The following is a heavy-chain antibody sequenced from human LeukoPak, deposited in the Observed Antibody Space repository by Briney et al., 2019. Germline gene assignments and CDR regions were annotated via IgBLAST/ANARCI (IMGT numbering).Heavy chain of an antibody. CDR1: GFTFSSYA. D-gene: IGHD6-13*01. CDR3: ARAGLIAAAGTGDDY. V-gene: IGHV3-30-3*01. Sequence: HPGGSLRLSCAASGFTFSSYAMHWVRQAPGKGLEWVAVISYDGSNKYYADSVKGRFTISRDNSKSTLYLQMNSLRAEDTAVYYCARAGLIAAAGTGDDYWGQGTLVTVSS. CDR2: ISYDGSNK. J-gene: IGHJ4*02.